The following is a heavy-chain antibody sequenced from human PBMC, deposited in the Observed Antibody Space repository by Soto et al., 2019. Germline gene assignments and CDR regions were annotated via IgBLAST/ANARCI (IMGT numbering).Heavy chain of an antibody. CDR3: ARQFDTSGWYDY. D-gene: IGHD6-19*01. J-gene: IGHJ4*02. V-gene: IGHV5-51*01. CDR2: IYLDDSDT. Sequence: PGESLKISCKSSGYSFTSYWIGWVRQMPGKGLEWMGIIYLDDSDTRYSPSFQGQVTISADKSISTAYLQWSSLKTSDTAMYYCARQFDTSGWYDYWGQGTLVTVSS. CDR1: GYSFTSYW.